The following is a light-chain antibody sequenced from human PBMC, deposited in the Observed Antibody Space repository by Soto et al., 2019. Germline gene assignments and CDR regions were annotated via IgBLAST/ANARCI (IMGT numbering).Light chain of an antibody. CDR3: QQYNSYPYT. J-gene: IGKJ2*01. CDR2: KAS. V-gene: IGKV1-5*03. CDR1: QSIRSW. Sequence: DIQMTQSPSTLSASVGDRVTITCRASQSIRSWLAWYQQKPGKAPNLLIYKASSLESGVPSRFSGSGSGTEFTLTISSLQHDDFATYYCQQYNSYPYTFGQGTNLEIK.